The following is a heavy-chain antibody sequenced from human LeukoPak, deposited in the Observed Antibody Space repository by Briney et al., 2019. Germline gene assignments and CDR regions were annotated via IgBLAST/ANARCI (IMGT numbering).Heavy chain of an antibody. Sequence: SETLSLTCAVYDGSFSGYYWNWIRQPPGKGLEWIGEIHQSGNTNYNPSLKSRVTISVDTSKNQFSLKLSSVTAADTAVYYCARRTAASPYYFDYWGQGTLVTDSS. CDR3: ARRTAASPYYFDY. CDR1: DGSFSGYY. J-gene: IGHJ4*02. D-gene: IGHD2-21*02. V-gene: IGHV4-34*01. CDR2: IHQSGNT.